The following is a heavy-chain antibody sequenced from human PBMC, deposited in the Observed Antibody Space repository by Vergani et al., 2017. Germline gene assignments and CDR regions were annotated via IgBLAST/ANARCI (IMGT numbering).Heavy chain of an antibody. CDR2: IGKDGINT. J-gene: IGHJ4*02. Sequence: QVQLVESAGGVVQPGGSLRLSCAASGFTFSNFGMHWIPPGPGKGLEWLVYIGKDGINTRYRDAVKGRFTVSRDNSKDILYLKMDSLRSEDTALYYCAKYLRDSTDGLSDSWGPGTLVIVSS. V-gene: IGHV3-30*02. CDR3: AKYLRDSTDGLSDS. CDR1: GFTFSNFG. D-gene: IGHD2-21*02.